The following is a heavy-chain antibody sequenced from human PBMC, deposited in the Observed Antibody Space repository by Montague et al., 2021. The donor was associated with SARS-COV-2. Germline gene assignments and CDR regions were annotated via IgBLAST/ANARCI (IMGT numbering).Heavy chain of an antibody. V-gene: IGHV4-39*01. J-gene: IGHJ6*03. CDR2: ISYSGRT. CDR3: ASSYYYGSGTYVYNYYMDF. Sequence: SETLSLTCTVSGGSVSSSPYYWGWIRQPPGRGLEWVGSISYSGRTYFXPSLKSRLTISVDSSENQFSLRLSSVTAADTAVYYCASSYYYGSGTYVYNYYMDFWGKGTTVTVSS. D-gene: IGHD3-10*01. CDR1: GGSVSSSPYY.